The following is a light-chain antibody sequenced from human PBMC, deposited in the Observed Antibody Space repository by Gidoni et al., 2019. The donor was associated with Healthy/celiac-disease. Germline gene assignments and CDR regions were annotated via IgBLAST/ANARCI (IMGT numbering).Light chain of an antibody. CDR3: QQYDNLPLVFT. J-gene: IGKJ3*01. V-gene: IGKV1-33*01. CDR2: DAS. CDR1: QDISNY. Sequence: DSQMRQSPHSLSASVGDRVTITCQASQDISNYLNWYQQKPGKAPTLLIYDASNLETGVPSRFCGSGSGTAFPFPIIRLLPEDISTFYCQQYDNLPLVFTFGPGTKVDIK.